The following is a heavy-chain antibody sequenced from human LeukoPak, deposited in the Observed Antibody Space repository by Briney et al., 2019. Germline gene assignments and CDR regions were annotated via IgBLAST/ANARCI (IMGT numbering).Heavy chain of an antibody. CDR2: TSGSI. D-gene: IGHD3/OR15-3a*01. CDR3: ARVLAIFGLDTTDFYMDV. Sequence: SETLSLTCAVSDASISSHYWSWIRQPPGKGLEWNGYTSGSISDNPSLKSRVAVSVDPSQNQVSLSLTSVTVADTAVYYCARVLAIFGLDTTDFYMDVWGKGTTVTVSS. CDR1: DASISSHY. J-gene: IGHJ6*03. V-gene: IGHV4-59*11.